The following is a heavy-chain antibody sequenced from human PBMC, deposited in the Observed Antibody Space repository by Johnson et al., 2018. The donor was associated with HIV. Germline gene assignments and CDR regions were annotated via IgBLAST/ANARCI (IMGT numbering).Heavy chain of an antibody. D-gene: IGHD1-7*01. V-gene: IGHV3-23*04. J-gene: IGHJ3*02. Sequence: VQLVESGGGLVQPGGSLRLSCAASGLTFRSHEFSWVRQPPGKGLEWVSAISAGTDGPYYADSVKGRFTISRDNAKNSLYLQMNSLRAEDTAVYYCARDTVRGELELPDGFDIWGQGTMVTVSS. CDR3: ARDTVRGELELPDGFDI. CDR1: GLTFRSHE. CDR2: ISAGTDGP.